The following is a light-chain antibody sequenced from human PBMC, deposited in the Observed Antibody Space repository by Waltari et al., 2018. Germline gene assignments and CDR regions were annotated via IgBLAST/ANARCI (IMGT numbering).Light chain of an antibody. CDR1: QSLVYSDGNTY. CDR2: EVS. V-gene: IGKV2-30*01. CDR3: MQGTHWPYT. Sequence: DAVMTQSPLSLPVTLGQPASISFRSSQSLVYSDGNTYLNWFRQRPGQSPRRLIYEVSKRDSGGPERFSGSGSGTDFTLKISRVEAEDVGVYFCMQGTHWPYTFGQGTKVEI. J-gene: IGKJ2*01.